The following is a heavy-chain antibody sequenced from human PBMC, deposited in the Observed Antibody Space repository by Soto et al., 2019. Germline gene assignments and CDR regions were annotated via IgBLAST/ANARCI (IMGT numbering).Heavy chain of an antibody. CDR2: IYYSGST. Sequence: QVQLQESGPGLVKPSETLSLTCSVSGGSISSHYWSWIRKPPGKGLEWTGYIYYSGSTNYNPSLKSRVTISVHTSKNQFSLKLSSVTAAGTAVYYCARGWGGYFDLWGRGTLVTVSS. J-gene: IGHJ2*01. CDR1: GGSISSHY. D-gene: IGHD1-26*01. CDR3: ARGWGGYFDL. V-gene: IGHV4-59*11.